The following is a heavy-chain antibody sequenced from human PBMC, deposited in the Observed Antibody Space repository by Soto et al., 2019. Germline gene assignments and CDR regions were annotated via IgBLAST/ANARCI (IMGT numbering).Heavy chain of an antibody. CDR2: IYYSGST. CDR1: GGSISSYY. Sequence: SETLSFTCTVSGGSISSYYWSWIRQPPGKGLEWIGYIYYSGSTNYNPSLKSRVTISVDTSKNQFSLKLSSVTAADTAVYYCARGARGYYGSGKGGMDVWGQGTTVTVSS. J-gene: IGHJ6*02. V-gene: IGHV4-59*01. D-gene: IGHD3-10*01. CDR3: ARGARGYYGSGKGGMDV.